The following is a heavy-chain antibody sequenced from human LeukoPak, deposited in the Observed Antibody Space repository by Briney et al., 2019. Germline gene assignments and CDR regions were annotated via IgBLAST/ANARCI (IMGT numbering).Heavy chain of an antibody. J-gene: IGHJ4*02. CDR1: GFTFSSYA. V-gene: IGHV3-23*01. CDR3: AKDSSQTPYYFDY. Sequence: GGSLRLSCAASGFTFSSYAMSWVRQAPGKGLKWVSALSGSGGSTYYADSVKGRFTISRDNSRTPLYLQMNSLRAEDTAVYYCAKDSSQTPYYFDYWGQGTLVTVSS. CDR2: LSGSGGST.